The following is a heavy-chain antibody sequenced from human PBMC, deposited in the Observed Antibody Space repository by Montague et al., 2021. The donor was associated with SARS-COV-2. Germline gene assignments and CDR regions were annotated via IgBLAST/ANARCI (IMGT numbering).Heavy chain of an antibody. V-gene: IGHV4-39*01. CDR1: GGSISGSGSSYY. CDR3: ARHADWMVWTGELTELEY. Sequence: SETLSLTCTVSGGSISGSGSSYYWAWLRQSPGKGPEWIATIHHSGRAYYNPSLMSRVTISVDTSKNQFSLKVRSLIAADTAVYYCARHADWMVWTGELTELEYWGRGTLVSVSS. D-gene: IGHD3-10*01. CDR2: IHHSGRA. J-gene: IGHJ4*02.